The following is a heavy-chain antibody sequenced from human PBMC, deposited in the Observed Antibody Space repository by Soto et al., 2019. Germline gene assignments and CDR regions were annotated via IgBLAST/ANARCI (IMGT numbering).Heavy chain of an antibody. Sequence: KASETLSLTCTVSGGSISSSSYYWGWIRQPPGRGLEWIGSFFYSGSTNYNPSLRSRVTISLDTSKNEFFLKLTSVTAADTAVYYCVSVPYGPGRFNWFDTWGPGILVTVSS. CDR2: FFYSGST. CDR1: GGSISSSSYY. D-gene: IGHD3-10*01. CDR3: VSVPYGPGRFNWFDT. J-gene: IGHJ5*02. V-gene: IGHV4-39*07.